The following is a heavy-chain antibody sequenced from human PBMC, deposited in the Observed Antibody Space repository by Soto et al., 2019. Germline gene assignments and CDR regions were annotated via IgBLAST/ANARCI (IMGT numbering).Heavy chain of an antibody. D-gene: IGHD6-13*01. CDR1: GFSLSTSGVG. J-gene: IGHJ2*01. V-gene: IGHV2-5*01. CDR3: AHVLAAAGYWYFDL. Sequence: QITLKESGPTLVKPTQTLTLTCTFSGFSLSTSGVGVGWIRQPPGKALEWLALIYWNDDKRYSPSLKSRLTITKDTSKNQVVLTMTNMDPVDTATYYCAHVLAAAGYWYFDLWGRGTLVTVSS. CDR2: IYWNDDK.